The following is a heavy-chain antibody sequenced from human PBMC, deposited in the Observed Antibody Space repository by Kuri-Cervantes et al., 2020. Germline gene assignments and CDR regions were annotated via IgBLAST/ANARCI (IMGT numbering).Heavy chain of an antibody. CDR2: ISYDGSNK. D-gene: IGHD3-10*01. Sequence: GESLKISCAASGFTFSSYGMHWVRQAPGKGLEWVAVISYDGSNKYYADSVKGRFTISRDNSKNTLYLQMNSLRAEDTAVYYCARAGSRGAYYYYYMDVWGKGTTVTVSS. V-gene: IGHV3-30*03. CDR1: GFTFSSYG. J-gene: IGHJ6*03. CDR3: ARAGSRGAYYYYYMDV.